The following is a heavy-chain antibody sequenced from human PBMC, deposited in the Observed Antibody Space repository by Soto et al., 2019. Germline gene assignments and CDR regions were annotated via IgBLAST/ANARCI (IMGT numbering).Heavy chain of an antibody. CDR2: IYNSGST. J-gene: IGHJ4*02. CDR1: GGSISSGGYY. D-gene: IGHD3-22*01. CDR3: ASYYDSSGYYAYYFDY. Sequence: SETLSLTCTVSGGSISSGGYYWSWIRQHPGKGLEWIGYIYNSGSTYYNPSLKSRVTISVDTSKNQFSLKLSSVTAAVTAVYYCASYYDSSGYYAYYFDYWGQGTLVT. V-gene: IGHV4-30-4*08.